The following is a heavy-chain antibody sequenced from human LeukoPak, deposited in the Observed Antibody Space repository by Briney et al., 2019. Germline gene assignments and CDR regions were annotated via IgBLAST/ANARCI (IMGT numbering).Heavy chain of an antibody. J-gene: IGHJ4*02. CDR3: ARVGDSGSPRDY. V-gene: IGHV3-21*01. D-gene: IGHD2-21*01. CDR2: VTSSSSYI. Sequence: PGGSLRLSCAASGFIFSSYTMNWVRQAPGKGLEWVSSVTSSSSYIFYADSVKGRFTISRDNAKNSLYLQMNSLRAEDTAVYYCARVGDSGSPRDYWGQGTLVTVSS. CDR1: GFIFSSYT.